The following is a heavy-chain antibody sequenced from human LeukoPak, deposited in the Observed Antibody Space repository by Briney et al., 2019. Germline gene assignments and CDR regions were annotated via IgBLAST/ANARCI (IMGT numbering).Heavy chain of an antibody. CDR3: AKSLRLRYFDWLLTGYGMDV. D-gene: IGHD3-9*01. CDR1: GFTFDDYT. V-gene: IGHV3-43*01. CDR2: ISWDGGST. J-gene: IGHJ6*02. Sequence: PGGSLRLSCAASGFTFDDYTMHWVRQAPGKGLEWVSLISWDGGSTYYAESVKGRFTVSRDNSKNSLYLQMNSLRTEDTALYYCAKSLRLRYFDWLLTGYGMDVWGQGTTVTVSS.